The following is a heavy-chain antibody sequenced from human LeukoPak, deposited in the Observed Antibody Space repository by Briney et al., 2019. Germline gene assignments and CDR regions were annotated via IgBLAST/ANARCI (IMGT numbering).Heavy chain of an antibody. CDR2: IYTSGST. CDR3: ARDPVGGCPIYYYYGMDV. J-gene: IGHJ6*02. V-gene: IGHV4-4*07. Sequence: SETLSLTCTVSGGSISSYYWSWIRQPAGKGLEWIGRIYTSGSTNYNPSLKSRVTMSVDTSKNQFSLRLSSVTAADTAVYYCARDPVGGCPIYYYYGMDVWGQGTTVTVSS. D-gene: IGHD6-19*01. CDR1: GGSISSYY.